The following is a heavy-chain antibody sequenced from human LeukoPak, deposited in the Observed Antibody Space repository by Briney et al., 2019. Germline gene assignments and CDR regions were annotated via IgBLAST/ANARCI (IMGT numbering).Heavy chain of an antibody. CDR2: IYSGGNI. Sequence: GGSLRLSCAASGFTVSSNYMSWVRQAPGKGLEWISIIYSGGNIYYADSVKGRFTVSRDNSKNTLYLQMNSLRAEDTAVYYCARGGTSWFDFWGQGTLVTVSS. J-gene: IGHJ4*02. CDR1: GFTVSSNY. D-gene: IGHD2-2*01. V-gene: IGHV3-53*01. CDR3: ARGGTSWFDF.